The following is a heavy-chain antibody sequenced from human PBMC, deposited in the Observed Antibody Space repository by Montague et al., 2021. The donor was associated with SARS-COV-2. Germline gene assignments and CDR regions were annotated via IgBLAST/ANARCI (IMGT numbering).Heavy chain of an antibody. J-gene: IGHJ4*02. D-gene: IGHD3-10*01. CDR3: ARGMIRGVTTPFDY. CDR2: IYYSGTT. V-gene: IGHV4-39*02. Sequence: SETLSLTCSVSSGSIISSGDYWGWIRQPPGKELEWIGNIYYSGTTYYNPSLQSRVTISVDTSKNHLSLRLSSVTAADTAVYYCARGMIRGVTTPFDYWGQGSQVTVSS. CDR1: SGSIISSGDY.